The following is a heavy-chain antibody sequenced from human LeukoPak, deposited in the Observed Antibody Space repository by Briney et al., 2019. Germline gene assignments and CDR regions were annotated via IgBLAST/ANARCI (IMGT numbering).Heavy chain of an antibody. V-gene: IGHV3-21*01. J-gene: IGHJ4*02. CDR3: ARDLAYGDDGL. D-gene: IGHD4-17*01. CDR2: ISSSSSYI. Sequence: GGSLRLSRAASGFTLSNYSMNWVRQAPGKGLEWVAFISSSSSYIFYADSLKGRFTISRDNAKNSLYLQMNSLRADDTAVYYCARDLAYGDDGLWGQGTLVTVSS. CDR1: GFTLSNYS.